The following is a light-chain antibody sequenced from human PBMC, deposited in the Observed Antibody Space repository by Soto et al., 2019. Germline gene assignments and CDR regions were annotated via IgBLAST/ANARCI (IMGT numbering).Light chain of an antibody. CDR1: QSVSSY. V-gene: IGKV3-11*01. J-gene: IGKJ5*01. Sequence: VLTQSASTLSLSPGERATLSCRASQSVSSYLVWYQQKPGQAPRLLIYDVSNRATGIPARFSGSGSGKDFTLSISSLEPEDFAVYYCQQRSDWPITFGQGTRLEI. CDR3: QQRSDWPIT. CDR2: DVS.